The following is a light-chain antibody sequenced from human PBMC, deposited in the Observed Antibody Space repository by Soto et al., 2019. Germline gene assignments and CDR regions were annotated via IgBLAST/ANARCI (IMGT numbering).Light chain of an antibody. Sequence: EIVLTQSPGTLSLSVGETATLSCRASQSVVSSLAWYQQKPGQAPRLLIYAASTRATGVPARFSGSGSGTEFTLTISSLQSEDFAVYYCQQYNYWPRTFGQGTKVDIK. CDR2: AAS. CDR1: QSVVSS. V-gene: IGKV3-15*01. CDR3: QQYNYWPRT. J-gene: IGKJ1*01.